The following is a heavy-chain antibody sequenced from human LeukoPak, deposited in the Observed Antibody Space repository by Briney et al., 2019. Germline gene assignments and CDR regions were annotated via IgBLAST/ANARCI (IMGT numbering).Heavy chain of an antibody. CDR1: GASISSGSNY. J-gene: IGHJ6*03. Sequence: SETLSLTCTVSGASISSGSNYWGWIRQPPGKTLEWIGSIYSSGSTYYNPSLKSRVIIIIDTPKNHFSLTLSSVTAADTAVYYCARVCSYYYYYMDVWGKGTTVTVSS. CDR3: ARVCSYYYYYMDV. V-gene: IGHV4-39*07. D-gene: IGHD2-21*01. CDR2: IYSSGST.